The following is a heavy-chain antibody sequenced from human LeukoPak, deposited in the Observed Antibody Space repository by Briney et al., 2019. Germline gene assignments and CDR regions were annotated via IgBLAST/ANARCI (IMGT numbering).Heavy chain of an antibody. D-gene: IGHD3-22*01. CDR1: GGSSSSNSYY. CDR3: ARNSYYDNSGEGAFDI. Sequence: SETLSLTCTVSGGSSSSNSYYCDWVRQPPGKGLEWLGTICHSGSTYHNPSLKSRVTISADTNSVTAADTAVYYCARNSYYDNSGEGAFDIWGQGTMVTVSS. CDR2: ICHSGST. V-gene: IGHV4-39*06. J-gene: IGHJ3*02.